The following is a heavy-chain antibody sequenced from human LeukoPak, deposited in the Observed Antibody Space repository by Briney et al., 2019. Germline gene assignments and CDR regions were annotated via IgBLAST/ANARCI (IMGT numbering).Heavy chain of an antibody. CDR3: ARSIGYSSGWPYYYYYGMDV. J-gene: IGHJ6*02. Sequence: GGSLRLSCAASGFTFSSYAMSWVRQAPGKGLEWVSAISGSGGSTYYADSVKGRFTISRDNSKNTLYLQMNSLRAEDTAVYYCARSIGYSSGWPYYYYYGMDVWGQGTTVTVSS. CDR2: ISGSGGST. D-gene: IGHD6-19*01. CDR1: GFTFSSYA. V-gene: IGHV3-23*01.